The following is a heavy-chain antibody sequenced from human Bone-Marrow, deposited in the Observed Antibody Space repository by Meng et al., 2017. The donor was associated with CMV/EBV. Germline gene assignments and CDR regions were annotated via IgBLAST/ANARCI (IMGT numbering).Heavy chain of an antibody. D-gene: IGHD3-3*01. CDR1: GGTFSSYA. Sequence: ASVKVSCKASGGTFSSYAISWVRQAPGQGLEWMGWISAYNGNTNYAQKFQGRVTMTTDTSTSTASMELRSLRFDDTAVYYCARSRFWSGYHNWFDPWGQGTLVTVSS. CDR2: ISAYNGNT. CDR3: ARSRFWSGYHNWFDP. V-gene: IGHV1-18*01. J-gene: IGHJ5*02.